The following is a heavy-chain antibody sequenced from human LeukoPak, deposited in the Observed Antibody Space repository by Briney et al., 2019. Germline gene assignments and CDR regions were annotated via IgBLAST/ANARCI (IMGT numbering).Heavy chain of an antibody. Sequence: ASVKVSCKASGYTFISYDINWVRQATGQGLEWMGWMDPNSGNTGYAQKFQGRVTMTWNTSISTAYMELSSLRAEDTAVYYCARGYEETLDPWGQGTLVTVSS. D-gene: IGHD5-12*01. CDR1: GYTFISYD. CDR2: MDPNSGNT. J-gene: IGHJ5*02. CDR3: ARGYEETLDP. V-gene: IGHV1-8*01.